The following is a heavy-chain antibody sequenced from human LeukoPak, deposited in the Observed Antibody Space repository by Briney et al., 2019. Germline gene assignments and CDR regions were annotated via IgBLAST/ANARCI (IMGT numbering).Heavy chain of an antibody. CDR2: ISGSGGST. Sequence: GASLRLSCAAYGFTFSSYAMSSVRQAPGKGLEWVSAISGSGGSTYYADSVQGRFTISRDNSKNTLYLQMNSLRAEDTAVYYCAKDRGYCSSTSCPQYFDYWGQGTLVTVSS. J-gene: IGHJ4*02. D-gene: IGHD2-2*01. V-gene: IGHV3-23*01. CDR1: GFTFSSYA. CDR3: AKDRGYCSSTSCPQYFDY.